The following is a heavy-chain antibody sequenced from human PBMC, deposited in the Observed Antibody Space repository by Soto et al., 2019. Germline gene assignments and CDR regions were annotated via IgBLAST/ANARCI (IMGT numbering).Heavy chain of an antibody. Sequence: EVQLLESGGGLVQPGGSLRLSCAASGLTFSSYGMTWVRQAPGKGLELVSAISGSGDTYNVDSLKGRFTMSRDNATSTLLLEMHSLRAEDTAVYYCATYSGDYGGFEDFKYWGQGTRVTVSS. D-gene: IGHD2-21*02. CDR2: ISGSGDT. CDR3: ATYSGDYGGFEDFKY. J-gene: IGHJ1*01. CDR1: GLTFSSYG. V-gene: IGHV3-23*01.